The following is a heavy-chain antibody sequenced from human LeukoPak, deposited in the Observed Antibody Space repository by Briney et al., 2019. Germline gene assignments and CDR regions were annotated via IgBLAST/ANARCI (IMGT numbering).Heavy chain of an antibody. V-gene: IGHV1-18*01. CDR2: ISTYTGDT. CDR3: ATVWGSSSGWYRVRWFDP. CDR1: GYIFTQYG. J-gene: IGHJ5*02. Sequence: ASVKVSCKASGYIFTQYGISWVRQAPGQGLEWMASISTYTGDTNNAQNFQGRVTMTTDTFTSTAYMELRGLRSDDTAVYYCATVWGSSSGWYRVRWFDPWGQGTLVTVSS. D-gene: IGHD6-19*01.